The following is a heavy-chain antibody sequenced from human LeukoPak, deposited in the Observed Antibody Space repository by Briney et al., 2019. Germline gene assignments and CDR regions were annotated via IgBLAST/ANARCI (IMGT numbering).Heavy chain of an antibody. D-gene: IGHD3-22*01. J-gene: IGHJ4*03. CDR3: ARGSRVYDRSGFHTWHDY. CDR1: GASINVYY. CDR2: IYRTGDT. V-gene: IGHV4-59*01. Sequence: SEILSLNCAVSGASINVYYWTWVRQPLSKRLAWSSYIYRTGDTSYNPSLESRVSISMDTSKNHFSLEITSVTAADTAVYYCARGSRVYDRSGFHTWHDYWGHGTLVTVSS.